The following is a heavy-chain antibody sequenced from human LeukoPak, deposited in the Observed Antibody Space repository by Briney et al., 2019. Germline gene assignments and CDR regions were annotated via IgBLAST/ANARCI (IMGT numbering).Heavy chain of an antibody. CDR3: AKDRYYDSSGYYGFGAFDI. V-gene: IGHV3-20*04. J-gene: IGHJ3*02. CDR1: GFTFDDYG. Sequence: SGGSPRLSCAASGFTFDDYGMSWVRQAPGKGLEWVSGINWNGGSTGYADSVKGRFTISRDNSKNTLYLQMNSLRAEDTAVYYCAKDRYYDSSGYYGFGAFDIWGQGTMVTVSS. CDR2: INWNGGST. D-gene: IGHD3-22*01.